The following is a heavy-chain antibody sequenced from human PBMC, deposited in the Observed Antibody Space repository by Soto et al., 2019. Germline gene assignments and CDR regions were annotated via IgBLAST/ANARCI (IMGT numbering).Heavy chain of an antibody. D-gene: IGHD3-10*01. Sequence: EVQLVESGGGLVKPGGSLRLSCAASGFTFSSYSMNWVRQAPGKGLEWVSSISSSCSYIYYADSVKGRFTISRDNAKNSMYLQMNSLRAEDTAVYYCARDQFGELFAYYYYGMDVWGQGTTVTVSS. CDR1: GFTFSSYS. J-gene: IGHJ6*02. V-gene: IGHV3-21*01. CDR2: ISSSCSYI. CDR3: ARDQFGELFAYYYYGMDV.